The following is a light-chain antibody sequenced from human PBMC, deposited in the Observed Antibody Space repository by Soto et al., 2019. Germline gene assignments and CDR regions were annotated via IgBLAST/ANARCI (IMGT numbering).Light chain of an antibody. J-gene: IGKJ2*01. CDR3: LHYGSSPYT. CDR2: GAS. CDR1: QSVSSSY. V-gene: IGKV3-20*01. Sequence: EIVLTQSPGTLSLSPGERATLSCRASQSVSSSYLAWYQQQPGQAPMPLIYGASSRATGIPDRFSGSGSGTNFTLTIRRLEPEDFAVYYCLHYGSSPYTVGRGTKLEIK.